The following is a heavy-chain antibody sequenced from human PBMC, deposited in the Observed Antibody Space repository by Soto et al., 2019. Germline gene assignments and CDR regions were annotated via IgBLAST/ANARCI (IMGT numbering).Heavy chain of an antibody. CDR1: GGSISDYY. CDR2: IYKSGST. D-gene: IGHD2-8*01. J-gene: IGHJ4*02. Sequence: QVQLQESGPGLVKPSETLSLTCSVSGGSISDYYWSWIRQPPGRGLEWIGSIYKSGSTNYNPSLKSRVTIAVDTCKNLFPQIRSSETEADTAVYYGAQDENGGTRLDYCGQGTRVTVSS. V-gene: IGHV4-59*01. CDR3: AQDENGGTRLDY.